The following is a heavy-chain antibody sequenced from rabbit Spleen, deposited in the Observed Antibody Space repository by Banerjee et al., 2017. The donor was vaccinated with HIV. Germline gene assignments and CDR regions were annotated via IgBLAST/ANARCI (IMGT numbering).Heavy chain of an antibody. Sequence: QEHLKETGGGLVQPGGSLTLSCKASGFDFNTYYMNWVRQAPGKGPEFIACIYNGDGTTYYASWVNGRFTVSKTSSTTVTLRMTSLTGADTATYFCARDLAAWNSGSYAFNLWGPGTLVTVS. J-gene: IGHJ4*01. CDR2: IYNGDGTT. CDR1: GFDFNTYY. CDR3: ARDLAAWNSGSYAFNL. V-gene: IGHV1S47*01. D-gene: IGHD1-1*01.